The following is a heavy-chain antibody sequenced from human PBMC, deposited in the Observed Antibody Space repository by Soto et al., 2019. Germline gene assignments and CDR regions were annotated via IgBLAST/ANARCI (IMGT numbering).Heavy chain of an antibody. D-gene: IGHD2-2*01. V-gene: IGHV1-46*01. CDR1: GYTFTSYY. CDR3: ARGKGRMTVVPAAQAYNWFDP. J-gene: IGHJ5*02. CDR2: INPSGVST. Sequence: QVQLVQSGAEVKKPGASVKVSCKASGYTFTSYYMHWVRQAPGQGLEWMGIINPSGVSTSYAQKFQGRVTMTRDTSTSTVYMELSSLRSEDTAVYYCARGKGRMTVVPAAQAYNWFDPWCQGTLVTVSS.